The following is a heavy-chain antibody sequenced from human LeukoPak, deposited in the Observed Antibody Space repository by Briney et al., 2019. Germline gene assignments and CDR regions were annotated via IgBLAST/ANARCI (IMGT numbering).Heavy chain of an antibody. V-gene: IGHV1-46*01. Sequence: ASVKVSCKASGYTFTSYYMHWVRQAPGQGLEWMGIINPSGGSTSYAQKFQGRVTMTRDMSTSTVYMELSSLRSEDTAVYYCAREGTSDYDFWSAAPRAAFDIWGQGTMVTVSS. D-gene: IGHD3-3*01. CDR1: GYTFTSYY. CDR2: INPSGGST. CDR3: AREGTSDYDFWSAAPRAAFDI. J-gene: IGHJ3*02.